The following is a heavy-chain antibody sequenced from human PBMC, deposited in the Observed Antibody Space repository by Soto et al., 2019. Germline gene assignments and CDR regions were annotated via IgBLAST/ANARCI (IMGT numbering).Heavy chain of an antibody. CDR2: INPKSGGT. D-gene: IGHD3-16*01. CDR3: ARDVIGHDNYETIGYYFDH. Sequence: ASVKVSCKASGYTFTGSYVHWVRQAPGQGLEWMGWINPKSGGTNYAQTFQGWVNMTSDTSISRVYMDLSRLRSDDTAVYYCARDVIGHDNYETIGYYFDHWGPGTLVTVSS. CDR1: GYTFTGSY. J-gene: IGHJ4*02. V-gene: IGHV1-2*04.